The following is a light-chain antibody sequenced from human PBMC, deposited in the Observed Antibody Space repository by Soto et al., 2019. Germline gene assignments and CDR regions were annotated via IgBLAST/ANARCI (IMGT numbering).Light chain of an antibody. V-gene: IGKV4-1*01. CDR1: QSVLYSSDNKNY. CDR2: WAS. J-gene: IGKJ1*01. CDR3: QQYYSTPWT. Sequence: VMTQSPESLAVSLGERATINCKSRQSVLYSSDNKNYLAWYQQKPGQPPKLLIYWASTRESGVPDRFSGSGSGTDFTLTISSLQAEDVAVYYCQQYYSTPWTFGQATKVDIK.